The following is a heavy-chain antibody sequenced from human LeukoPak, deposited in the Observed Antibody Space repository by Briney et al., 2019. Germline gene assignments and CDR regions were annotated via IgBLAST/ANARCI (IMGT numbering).Heavy chain of an antibody. J-gene: IGHJ6*03. V-gene: IGHV1-69*13. CDR3: ARARGSTYGYYYYYMDV. D-gene: IGHD3-16*01. CDR2: IIPIFGTA. Sequence: SVKVSCKASGGTFSSYAISWVRQAPGQGLEWMGGIIPIFGTANYAQKLQGRVTITADESTSTAYMELSSLRSEDTAVYYCARARGSTYGYYYYYMDVWGKGTTVTVSS. CDR1: GGTFSSYA.